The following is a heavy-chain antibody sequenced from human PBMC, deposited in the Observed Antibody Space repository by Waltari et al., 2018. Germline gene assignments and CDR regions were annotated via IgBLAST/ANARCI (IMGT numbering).Heavy chain of an antibody. CDR2: ISHSGTT. CDR1: GASVSGANW. CDR3: ASATVTTWRYFDL. J-gene: IGHJ2*01. V-gene: IGHV4-4*02. Sequence: VQLQESGPRLVRPSETLSPSCPVSGASVSGANWGAWVRQPPGKGLEWIGDISHSGTTNYNLSLKRKVTISVDKSNNNFSLNLDFVTATDTAVYYCASATVTTWRYFDLWGRGILVTVSS. D-gene: IGHD4-17*01.